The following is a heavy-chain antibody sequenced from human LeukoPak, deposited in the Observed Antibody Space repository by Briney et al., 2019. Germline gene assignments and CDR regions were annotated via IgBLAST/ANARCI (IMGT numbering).Heavy chain of an antibody. J-gene: IGHJ6*02. Sequence: PGGSLRLSCAASGFTFSSYTMNWVRQAPGMGLEWVSSISSSSSYMYYADSVKGRFTISRDNAKNSLYLQMNSLRAEDTAVYYCARDRDVPAIGMDVWGQGTTVTVSS. CDR1: GFTFSSYT. CDR3: ARDRDVPAIGMDV. V-gene: IGHV3-21*06. CDR2: ISSSSSYM.